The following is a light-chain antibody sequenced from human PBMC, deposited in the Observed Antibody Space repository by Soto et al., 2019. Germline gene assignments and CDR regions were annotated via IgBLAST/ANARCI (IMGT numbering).Light chain of an antibody. CDR3: QRYGSSPLT. CDR1: QSFRGL. Sequence: EVLFTQSPVTLSLSPGERATLSCMASQSFRGLLAWYQQKPGQAPRLLIYDAYNRATGIPPRFSGSGSGTDFTLTISRLEPEDLAVYYCQRYGSSPLTFGGGTKVDIK. CDR2: DAY. J-gene: IGKJ4*01. V-gene: IGKV3-20*01.